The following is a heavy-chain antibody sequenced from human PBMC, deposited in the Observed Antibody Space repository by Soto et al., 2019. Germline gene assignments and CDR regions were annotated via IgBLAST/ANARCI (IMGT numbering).Heavy chain of an antibody. CDR1: GFSFSNYY. J-gene: IGHJ3*01. CDR3: ARSILGVGDPFDL. Sequence: QVQLVDSGGGLVKPGGSLRLSCAASGFSFSNYYFTYIRQAPGKGLEWIAYISSSGTITHYADSVQGRFSISRDNAKDSLSLQLNDLRVEDTAVYYSARSILGVGDPFDLWGQRTSVLVYS. D-gene: IGHD2-21*01. CDR2: ISSSGTIT. V-gene: IGHV3-11*01.